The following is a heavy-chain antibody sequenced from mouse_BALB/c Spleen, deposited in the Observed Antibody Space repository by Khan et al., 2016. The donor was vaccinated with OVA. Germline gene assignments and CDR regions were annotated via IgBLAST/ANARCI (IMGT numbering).Heavy chain of an antibody. CDR3: ARDRMDY. Sequence: QVQLKESGAELAKPGASVKMSCTASGYTFTSYWMHWIKQRPGQGLEWIGYINPTSGYTAYNQKFKDKATLTADKSSSTAYMQLSSLTSDDSAVYYCARDRMDYWGQGTALTVSS. CDR1: GYTFTSYW. V-gene: IGHV1-7*01. CDR2: INPTSGYT. J-gene: IGHJ2*01.